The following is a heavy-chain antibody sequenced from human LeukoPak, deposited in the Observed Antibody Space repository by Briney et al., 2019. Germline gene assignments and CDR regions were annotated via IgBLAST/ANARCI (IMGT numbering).Heavy chain of an antibody. CDR2: ISAYNGNT. CDR1: GYTFTSYG. Sequence: ASVKFSCKASGYTFTSYGISWVRQAPGQGLEWMGWISAYNGNTNYAQKLQDRVTMTTDTSTSTAYMELRSLRSDDTAVYYCARFSLSFSSSWHYYSDYWGQGTLVTVSS. CDR3: ARFSLSFSSSWHYYSDY. J-gene: IGHJ4*02. V-gene: IGHV1-18*01. D-gene: IGHD6-13*01.